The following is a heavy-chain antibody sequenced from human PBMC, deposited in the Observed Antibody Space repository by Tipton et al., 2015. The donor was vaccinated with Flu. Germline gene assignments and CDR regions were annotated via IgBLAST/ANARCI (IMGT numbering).Heavy chain of an antibody. V-gene: IGHV4-39*07. CDR1: GDYITENSYY. D-gene: IGHD6-13*01. J-gene: IGHJ4*02. CDR3: ARGIYISSSWYVGRGDPNKNDY. CDR2: VDFSGST. Sequence: TLSLTCDVSGDYITENSYYWAWVRQAPGRGLEWIGSVDFSGSTSYSSSLRSRVTISVDTSKNQFSLKLSSVTAADTAVYYCARGIYISSSWYVGRGDPNKNDYWGQGTLVTVSS.